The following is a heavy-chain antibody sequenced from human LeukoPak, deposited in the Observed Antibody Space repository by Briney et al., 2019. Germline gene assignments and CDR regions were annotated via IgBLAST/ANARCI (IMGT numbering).Heavy chain of an antibody. CDR2: INSDGSDT. Sequence: GGSLRLSCAASGFTFSSYWMHWVRQAPGKGLVWVSRINSDGSDTSYADSVKGRFTISRGNAKNTVYLQMNSLRAEDTAVYYCARGGEYNYGPLDYWGQGTLVTVSS. CDR1: GFTFSSYW. V-gene: IGHV3-74*01. J-gene: IGHJ4*02. D-gene: IGHD5-12*01. CDR3: ARGGEYNYGPLDY.